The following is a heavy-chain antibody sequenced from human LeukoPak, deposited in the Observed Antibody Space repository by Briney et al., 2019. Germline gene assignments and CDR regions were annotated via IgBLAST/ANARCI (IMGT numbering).Heavy chain of an antibody. CDR1: GFTFSSYA. D-gene: IGHD1-26*01. V-gene: IGHV3-30*18. J-gene: IGHJ4*02. CDR3: AKAPRPWVGGATGSRYCFDY. CDR2: ISYDGSNK. Sequence: GGSLRLSCAASGFTFSSYAMSWVRQAPGKGLEWVAVISYDGSNKYYADSVKGRFTISRDNSKNTLYLQMNSLRAEDTAVYYCAKAPRPWVGGATGSRYCFDYWGQGTLVTVSS.